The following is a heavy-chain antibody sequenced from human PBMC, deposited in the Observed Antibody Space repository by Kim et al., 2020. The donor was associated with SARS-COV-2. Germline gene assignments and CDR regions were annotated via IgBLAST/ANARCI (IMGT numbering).Heavy chain of an antibody. J-gene: IGHJ4*02. D-gene: IGHD6-19*01. V-gene: IGHV3-15*01. CDR3: TTEKPGYSSGSPGN. Sequence: AAPVKGRFTISRDDSKNTLYLQMNSLKTEDTAVYYCTTEKPGYSSGSPGNWGQGTLVTVSS.